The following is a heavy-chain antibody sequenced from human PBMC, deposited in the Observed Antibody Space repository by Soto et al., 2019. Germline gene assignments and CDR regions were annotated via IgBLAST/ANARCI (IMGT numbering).Heavy chain of an antibody. J-gene: IGHJ6*02. CDR3: AKNGQTTYYSYGLDV. V-gene: IGHV1-18*01. D-gene: IGHD1-1*01. CDR1: AYTFTRYG. CDR2: ISGYNGDT. Sequence: QGHLVQSGAEVKKPGASVKVSCKTSAYTFTRYGISWVRQAPGQWLEWMGWISGYNGDTNYAQNLQDRVTMTIDTSTTTAYMELRSLTSDDTAVYYCAKNGQTTYYSYGLDVWGQGTTVTVSS.